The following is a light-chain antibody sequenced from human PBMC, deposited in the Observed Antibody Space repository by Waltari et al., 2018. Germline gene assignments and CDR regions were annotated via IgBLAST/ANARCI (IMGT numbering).Light chain of an antibody. CDR1: QSVDSKY. J-gene: IGKJ2*03. CDR2: AAS. CDR3: QQYTRPSYS. Sequence: EVVLTQSPGTLSLSPGERATLSCRASQSVDSKYLVWYQQNPGQAPRLLIYAASSRATGIPDRFTGSGSGTDFTLTINRLEPEDFAVYYCQQYTRPSYSFGQGTKLEIK. V-gene: IGKV3-20*01.